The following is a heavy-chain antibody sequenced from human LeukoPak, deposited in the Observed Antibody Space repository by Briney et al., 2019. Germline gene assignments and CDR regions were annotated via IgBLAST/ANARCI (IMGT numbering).Heavy chain of an antibody. V-gene: IGHV1-69*04. CDR2: IIPILGIA. CDR3: ARDDVRDRPYYYYGMDV. D-gene: IGHD3-10*01. CDR1: GGTFSSYA. Sequence: WASVRVSCKASGGTFSSYAISWVRQAPGQGLEWMGRIIPILGIANYAQKFQGRVTITADKSTSTAYMELSSLRSEDTAVYYCARDDVRDRPYYYYGMDVWGQGTTVTVSS. J-gene: IGHJ6*02.